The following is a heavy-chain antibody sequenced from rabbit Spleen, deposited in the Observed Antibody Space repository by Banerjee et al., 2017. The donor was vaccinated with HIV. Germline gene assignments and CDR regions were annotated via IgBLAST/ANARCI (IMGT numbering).Heavy chain of an antibody. CDR1: GLDFSSSYW. Sequence: QEQLEESGGGLVKPEGSLTLTCKASGLDFSSSYWICWVRQSPGKGLEWIACIDVGRTGRTYDASWAKGRFTISRTSSTTVTLQMTSLTAADTATYFCARDAAGREDFNLWGQGTLVTVS. D-gene: IGHD4-2*01. J-gene: IGHJ4*01. CDR3: ARDAAGREDFNL. CDR2: IDVGRTGRT. V-gene: IGHV1S45*01.